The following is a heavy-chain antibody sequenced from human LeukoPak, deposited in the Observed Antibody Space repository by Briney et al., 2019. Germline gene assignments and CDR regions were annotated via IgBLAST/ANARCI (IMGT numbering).Heavy chain of an antibody. Sequence: GGSLRLSCAASGFTFSNCGMHWVRQAPGKGLQWVAFIQKDGSNKYYADSVKGRFTISRDNSQNTMHLQMNSLRAEDTAVYYCAKYKEHYYDGSGYYSSFDYWGQGTLVIASS. V-gene: IGHV3-30*02. CDR2: IQKDGSNK. J-gene: IGHJ4*02. CDR3: AKYKEHYYDGSGYYSSFDY. D-gene: IGHD3-22*01. CDR1: GFTFSNCG.